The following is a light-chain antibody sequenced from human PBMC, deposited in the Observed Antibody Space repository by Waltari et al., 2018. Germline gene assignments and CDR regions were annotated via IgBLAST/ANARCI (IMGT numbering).Light chain of an antibody. J-gene: IGKJ1*01. V-gene: IGKV3-11*01. CDR3: QQRSNWRT. Sequence: EIVLTQSPATLSLSPGERATLSCRASQSVSSYLAWYQQKPGQAPRLLIDDASNRATGIPARFSGSGSGTDFTLTISSLAPEDFAVYYCQQRSNWRTFGQGTKVEIK. CDR2: DAS. CDR1: QSVSSY.